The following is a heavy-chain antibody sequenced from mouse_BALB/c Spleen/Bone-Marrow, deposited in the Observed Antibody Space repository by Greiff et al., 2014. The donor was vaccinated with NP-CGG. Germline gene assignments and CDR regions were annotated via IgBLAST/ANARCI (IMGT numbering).Heavy chain of an antibody. CDR1: GYTSTSYW. CDR2: INPSTGYT. D-gene: IGHD2-2*01. CDR3: ARSRDGYDSFAY. Sequence: QVQLQQPGAELAKPGASVKMSCKASGYTSTSYWMHWVKQRPGQGLEWIGYINPSTGYTEYNQKFKDKATLTADKSSSTAYMQLSSLTSEDSAVYYCARSRDGYDSFAYWGQGTLVTVSA. J-gene: IGHJ3*01. V-gene: IGHV1-7*01.